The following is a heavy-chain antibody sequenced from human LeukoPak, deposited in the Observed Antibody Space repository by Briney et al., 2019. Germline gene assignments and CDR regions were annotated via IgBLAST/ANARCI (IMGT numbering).Heavy chain of an antibody. J-gene: IGHJ4*02. D-gene: IGHD3-10*01. V-gene: IGHV3-7*03. Sequence: GGSLRLSCAASGFTFSSYWMSWVRQAPGKGLEWVANIKQDGSEKYYVDAVKGRFTISRDKDTNSLYLQMNRLRAEETAVYYCAREIPLGNYYGSGSYNPFFDYWGQGTLVTVSS. CDR3: AREIPLGNYYGSGSYNPFFDY. CDR2: IKQDGSEK. CDR1: GFTFSSYW.